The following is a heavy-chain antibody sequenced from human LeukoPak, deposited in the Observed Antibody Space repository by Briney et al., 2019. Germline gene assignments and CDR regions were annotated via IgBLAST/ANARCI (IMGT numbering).Heavy chain of an antibody. Sequence: ASVKVSXKASGYTFTSYYMHWVRQAPGQGLEWMGIINPSGGSTSYAQKFQGRVTMTRDTSTSTVYMELSSLRSEDTAVYYCARRDYDFWSGYDSNWFDPWGQGTLVTVSS. V-gene: IGHV1-46*01. CDR1: GYTFTSYY. J-gene: IGHJ5*02. CDR2: INPSGGST. D-gene: IGHD3-3*01. CDR3: ARRDYDFWSGYDSNWFDP.